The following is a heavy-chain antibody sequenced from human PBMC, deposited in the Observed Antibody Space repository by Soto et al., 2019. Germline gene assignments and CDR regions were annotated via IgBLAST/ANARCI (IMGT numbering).Heavy chain of an antibody. V-gene: IGHV3-64*01. CDR1: GFTFSSYA. Sequence: GGSLRLSCAASGFTFSSYAMHWVRQAPGKGLEYVSAISSNGGSTYYANSVKGRFTISRDNSKNTLYLQMGSLRAEDMAVYYCASIGAREYSSSSGPSAYYYMDVWGKGTTVTVSS. D-gene: IGHD6-6*01. CDR3: ASIGAREYSSSSGPSAYYYMDV. J-gene: IGHJ6*03. CDR2: ISSNGGST.